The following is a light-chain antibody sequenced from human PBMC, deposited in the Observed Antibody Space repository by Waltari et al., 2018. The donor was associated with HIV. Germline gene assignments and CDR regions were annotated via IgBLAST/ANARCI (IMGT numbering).Light chain of an antibody. J-gene: IGLJ2*01. CDR3: SSYTSSSTHVV. Sequence: QSALTQPASVSGSPGQSITIPWYQQHPGKAPKLMSYDVSNRPSGVSNRFSGSKSGNTASLTISGLQAEDEADYYCSSYTSSSTHVVFGGGTKLTVL. CDR2: DVS. V-gene: IGLV2-14*01.